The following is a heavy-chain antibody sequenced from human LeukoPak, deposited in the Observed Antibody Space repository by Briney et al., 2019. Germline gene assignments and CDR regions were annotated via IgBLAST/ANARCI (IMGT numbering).Heavy chain of an antibody. CDR1: GGSISSYY. D-gene: IGHD5-12*01. CDR3: ARHKRGDGYSGYDCFDY. Sequence: PSETLSLTCSVSGGSISSYYWSWIRQPPGKGLEWIGYTYFSGSTNYNPSLRSRVTISVDRSKNQFSLGLSSVTAADTAVYYCARHKRGDGYSGYDCFDYWGQGTLVTVSS. J-gene: IGHJ4*02. V-gene: IGHV4-59*08. CDR2: TYFSGST.